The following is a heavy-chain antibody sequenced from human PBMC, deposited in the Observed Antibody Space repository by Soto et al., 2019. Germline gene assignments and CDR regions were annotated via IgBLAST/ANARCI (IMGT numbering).Heavy chain of an antibody. Sequence: ASVKVSCKVSGYTLSKLSMHWVRQAPGLGLEWMGGFDPEDAETICAQKFQGRVTMTEDTSTDTAYMELSSLRSEDTAVYYCAAAGAPYYYYYLDFWGQGTTVTVSS. CDR3: AAAGAPYYYYYLDF. CDR2: FDPEDAET. CDR1: GYTLSKLS. J-gene: IGHJ6*01. V-gene: IGHV1-24*01. D-gene: IGHD1-26*01.